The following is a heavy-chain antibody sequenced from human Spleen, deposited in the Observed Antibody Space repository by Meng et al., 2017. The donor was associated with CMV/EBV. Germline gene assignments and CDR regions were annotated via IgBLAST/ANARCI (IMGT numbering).Heavy chain of an antibody. CDR3: ARAGYCSSTSCQYSDAFDI. Sequence: GGSLRLSCKGSGYIFASHWIAWVRQMPGKGLEWVAYISSSSSYIYYADSVKGRFTMSRENAKNSLYLQMNSLRAGDTAVYYCARAGYCSSTSCQYSDAFDIWGQGTMVTVSS. V-gene: IGHV3-21*05. CDR1: GYIFASHW. CDR2: ISSSSSYI. J-gene: IGHJ3*02. D-gene: IGHD2-2*01.